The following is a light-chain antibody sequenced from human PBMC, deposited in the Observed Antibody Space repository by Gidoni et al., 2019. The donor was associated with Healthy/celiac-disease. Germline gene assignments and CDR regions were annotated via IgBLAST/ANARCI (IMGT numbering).Light chain of an antibody. J-gene: IGKJ2*01. Sequence: EIVMTQSPATLSVSPGERVTLSCRASQSVSSNLAWYQQKPGQAPRLLIYGASTRATGIPARFSGSGSGTEFTLTISSLQSEDFAVYYCQQYNNWPSGTFXXXTKLEIK. CDR3: QQYNNWPSGT. CDR2: GAS. V-gene: IGKV3-15*01. CDR1: QSVSSN.